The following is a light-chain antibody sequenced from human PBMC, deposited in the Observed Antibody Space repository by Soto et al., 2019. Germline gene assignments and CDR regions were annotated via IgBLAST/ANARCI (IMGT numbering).Light chain of an antibody. CDR3: AVWDNSLNGVA. Sequence: QSVLTQPPSVSGAPGQRVTISCTGSSSNIGAGYDVHWYQQLPGTAPKLLIYGNSNRPSGVPDRFSGSKSGTSASLAITGLRSEDEADYYCAVWDNSLNGVAFGGGTKLTVL. J-gene: IGLJ2*01. V-gene: IGLV1-40*01. CDR2: GNS. CDR1: SSNIGAGYD.